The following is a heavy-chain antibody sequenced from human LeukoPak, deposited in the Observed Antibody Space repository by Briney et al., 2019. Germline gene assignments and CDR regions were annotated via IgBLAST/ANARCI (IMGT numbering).Heavy chain of an antibody. CDR2: IKSDVRNT. V-gene: IGHV3-74*01. CDR3: ARKARIAAAGTDYYYYYMDV. Sequence: GGSLRLSCAASGYSFSTDWMHWVRQAPGKGLVWVARIKSDVRNTDYAASVKGRFTISRDNAKNSLYLQMNSLRAEDTAVYYCARKARIAAAGTDYYYYYMDVWGKGTTVTVSS. D-gene: IGHD6-13*01. J-gene: IGHJ6*03. CDR1: GYSFSTDW.